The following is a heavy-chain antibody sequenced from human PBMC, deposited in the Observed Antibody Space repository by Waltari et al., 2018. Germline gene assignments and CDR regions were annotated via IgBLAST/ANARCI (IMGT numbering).Heavy chain of an antibody. D-gene: IGHD3-10*01. J-gene: IGHJ4*02. CDR2: FYSSGNN. CDR1: Y. Sequence: YWSWIRQPAGKGLEWIGRFYSSGNNNYSPSLKSRVTMSVDTSKNQFSLKLTSVTAADTAVYYCARDLNGSGRPFDNWGQGTLVTVS. CDR3: ARDLNGSGRPFDN. V-gene: IGHV4-4*07.